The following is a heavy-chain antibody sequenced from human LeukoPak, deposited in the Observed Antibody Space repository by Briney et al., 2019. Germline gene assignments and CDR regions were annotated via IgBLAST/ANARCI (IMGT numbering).Heavy chain of an antibody. CDR1: GFNFGDYS. Sequence: GGSLRLSCTASGFNFGDYSLSWFRQAPGVGLEWVAFIRREGYGGTTEYAASVKGRFTISRDDSKSIAYLQTNSLKTEDTGVYYCTRDHDFWRGPLDVWGKGTTVTVSS. V-gene: IGHV3-49*03. CDR3: TRDHDFWRGPLDV. J-gene: IGHJ6*04. D-gene: IGHD3-3*01. CDR2: IRREGYGGTT.